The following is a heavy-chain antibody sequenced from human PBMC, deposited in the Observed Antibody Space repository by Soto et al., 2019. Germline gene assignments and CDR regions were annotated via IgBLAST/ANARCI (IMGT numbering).Heavy chain of an antibody. D-gene: IGHD6-13*01. CDR3: ARAKYSSSWWAVDD. V-gene: IGHV3-23*01. J-gene: IGHJ4*02. CDR2: TSASGGTT. CDR1: GFTFGSYA. Sequence: EVQLLESGDGFIQPGGSLRLSCAASGFTFGSYAMTWVRQAPGKGLEWVSSTSASGGTTYYADSVKGRFTISRDNSKNMLYLAMNSLRAEDTAVYYCARAKYSSSWWAVDDWGQGTLVTVSS.